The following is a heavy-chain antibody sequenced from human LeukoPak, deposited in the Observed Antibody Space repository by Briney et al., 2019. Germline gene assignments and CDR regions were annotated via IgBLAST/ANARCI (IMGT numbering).Heavy chain of an antibody. D-gene: IGHD6-19*01. CDR2: TRYDESLK. J-gene: IGHJ4*02. CDR1: GFTFSHYG. V-gene: IGHV3-30*02. Sequence: GGSLRLSCAASGFTFSHYGMHWVRQAPGKGLEWVAFTRYDESLKYYAGSVRGRFTISRDNSKNTLYLQMNSLKVEDTAVYYCARVNSGYGTGWYGGDGYWGQGTLVTVSS. CDR3: ARVNSGYGTGWYGGDGY.